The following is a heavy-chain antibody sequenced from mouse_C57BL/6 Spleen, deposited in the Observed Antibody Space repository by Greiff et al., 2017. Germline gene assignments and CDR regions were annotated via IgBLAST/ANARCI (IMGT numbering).Heavy chain of an antibody. CDR2: IDPGDGET. J-gene: IGHJ2*01. Sequence: EVQLQQSGAELVKPGASVKLSCTASGFNINDYYMHWVKQRTEQGLEWIGRIDPGDGETKYAPKFTGKATITADTSSNTAYLQLSSLTSEDTAVYYCDRFGYDGDCFDYWGQGTTLTVSS. V-gene: IGHV14-2*01. CDR1: GFNINDYY. D-gene: IGHD2-2*01. CDR3: DRFGYDGDCFDY.